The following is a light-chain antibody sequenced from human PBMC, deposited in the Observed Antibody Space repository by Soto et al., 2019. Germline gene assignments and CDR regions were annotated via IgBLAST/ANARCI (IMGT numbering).Light chain of an antibody. CDR3: CSYAGSSTFV. J-gene: IGLJ2*01. Sequence: QSALTQPASVSGSPGQSITISCTGTSSDVGSYNLVSWYQQHPGKDPKLMIYEGSKRPSGVSNRFSGSKSGNTASLTISGLQAEDEADYSCCSYAGSSTFVFGGGTTVTVL. CDR1: SSDVGSYNL. V-gene: IGLV2-23*03. CDR2: EGS.